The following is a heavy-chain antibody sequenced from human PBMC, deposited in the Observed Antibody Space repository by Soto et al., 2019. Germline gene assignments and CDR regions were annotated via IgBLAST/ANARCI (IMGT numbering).Heavy chain of an antibody. D-gene: IGHD5-12*01. V-gene: IGHV3-48*01. CDR1: GFTFSGYS. CDR3: ARHLATSPGPYHYLEV. Sequence: PGGSLRLSCAVSGFTFSGYSMNWVRQAPGRGLEWISYISKSSFTIHHADSVEGRFAISRDNAKSTLYLQMNSLRAEDTAIDYCARHLATSPGPYHYLEVWGHGTSVTVSS. CDR2: ISKSSFTI. J-gene: IGHJ6*03.